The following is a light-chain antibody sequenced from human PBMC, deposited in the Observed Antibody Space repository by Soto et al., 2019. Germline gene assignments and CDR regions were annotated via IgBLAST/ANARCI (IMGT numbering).Light chain of an antibody. CDR3: QQSYSMPYA. J-gene: IGKJ2*01. CDR1: QDIRSD. CDR2: AAS. V-gene: IGKV1-39*01. Sequence: IQMTQFPSSLSASVGDRVTITCRASQDIRSDLGWYQQRPGKAPKLLIYAASSLESGVPSRFTGSGSGTDFTLTIISLQPEDYATYFCQQSYSMPYAFGPGTKVDNK.